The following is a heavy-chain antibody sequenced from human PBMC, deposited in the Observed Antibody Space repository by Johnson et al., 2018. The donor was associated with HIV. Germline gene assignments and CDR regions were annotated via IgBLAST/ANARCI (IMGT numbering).Heavy chain of an antibody. D-gene: IGHD1-14*01. J-gene: IGHJ3*02. Sequence: VQLVESGGGVVQPGRSLRLSCAASGFTFSSYGMHWVRQAPGKGLEWVAVIWYDGSNKYYADSVKGRFTISRDNYKNTLYLQMNSLRAEDTAVYYCAKFEPDAFDIWGQGTMVTVSS. V-gene: IGHV3-33*06. CDR3: AKFEPDAFDI. CDR2: IWYDGSNK. CDR1: GFTFSSYG.